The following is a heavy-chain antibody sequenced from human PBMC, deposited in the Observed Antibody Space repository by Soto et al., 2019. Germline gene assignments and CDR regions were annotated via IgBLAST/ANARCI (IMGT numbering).Heavy chain of an antibody. V-gene: IGHV3-15*01. CDR3: AKDGTYCGGDCYPIFNFDS. CDR1: GFNFNDAW. Sequence: EVQMVESGGRLVEPGGSLRLSCSASGFNFNDAWMTWVRQAPGKGLEWVGRIRSRGDGGATDYAEVVKGRFTISRDDSKTTLYLQVNNLKAEDTAVYYCAKDGTYCGGDCYPIFNFDSWGQGTLVTVSS. CDR2: IRSRGDGGAT. J-gene: IGHJ4*02. D-gene: IGHD2-21*02.